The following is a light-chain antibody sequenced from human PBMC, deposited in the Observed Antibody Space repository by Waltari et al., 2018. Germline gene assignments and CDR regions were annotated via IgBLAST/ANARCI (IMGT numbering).Light chain of an antibody. CDR3: HQYNNWPWT. CDR1: QSVSSN. J-gene: IGKJ1*01. Sequence: DTVMTQSPANLSVSPGEGYTLFCRASQSVSSNLAWYQPIPGQAPRLLSYGASARATGIPARFSGSVFGTEFTLTISSLQSEDFVVYYCHQYNNWPWTFGQGTKVEIK. V-gene: IGKV3-15*01. CDR2: GAS.